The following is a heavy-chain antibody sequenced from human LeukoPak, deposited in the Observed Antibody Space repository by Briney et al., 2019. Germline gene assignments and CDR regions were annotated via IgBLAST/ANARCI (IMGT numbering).Heavy chain of an antibody. D-gene: IGHD3-16*01. CDR3: AKDLLGYDRPFDC. V-gene: IGHV3-23*01. CDR1: GFIFAGYA. CDR2: ISGSGSST. Sequence: AGSLRLSCAASGFIFAGYAMSWVRQAPGKGLEWVSAISGSGSSTYYVDSVKGRFTISRDNSRTTLYLQMNSLRADDTAIYYCAKDLLGYDRPFDCWGQGTLVTVSS. J-gene: IGHJ4*02.